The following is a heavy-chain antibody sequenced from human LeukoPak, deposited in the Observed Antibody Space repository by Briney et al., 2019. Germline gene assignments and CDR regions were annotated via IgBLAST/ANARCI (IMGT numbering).Heavy chain of an antibody. CDR1: GFTFSSYA. CDR2: IWYDGSNK. D-gene: IGHD6-13*01. Sequence: GGSLRLSCAASGFTFSSYAMHWVRQAPGKGLEWVAVIWYDGSNKYYADSVKGRFTISRDNSKNTLYLQMNSLRAEDTAVYYCAKDHGSCLKINYYVDVGGKGNAVTVS. V-gene: IGHV3-33*06. CDR3: AKDHGSCLKINYYVDV. J-gene: IGHJ6*03.